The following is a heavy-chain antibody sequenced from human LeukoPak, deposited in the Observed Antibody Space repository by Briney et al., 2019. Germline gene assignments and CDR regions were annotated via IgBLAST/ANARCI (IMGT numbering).Heavy chain of an antibody. J-gene: IGHJ6*02. V-gene: IGHV3-11*06. CDR2: ISSSSSYT. CDR3: ARRIYYDYVWGSYRGVYYYYGMDV. D-gene: IGHD3-16*02. CDR1: GFTFSDYY. Sequence: GGSLRLSCAASGFTFSDYYMSWIRQAPGKGLEWVSYISSSSSYTNYADSVKGRFTISRDNAKNSLYLQTNSLRAEDTAVYYCARRIYYDYVWGSYRGVYYYYGMDVWGQGTTVTVSS.